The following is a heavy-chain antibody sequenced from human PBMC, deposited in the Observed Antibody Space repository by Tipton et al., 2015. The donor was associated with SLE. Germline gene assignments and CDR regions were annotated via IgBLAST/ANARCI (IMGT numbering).Heavy chain of an antibody. D-gene: IGHD2-15*01. CDR2: IYYSGST. CDR1: GGSISSHY. CDR3: ARDLGVVVAVAFDI. Sequence: TLSLTCTVSGGSISSHYWSWIRQPPGKGLEWIGYIYYSGSTNYNPSLKSRVTISVDTSKNQFSLKLSSVTAADTAVYYCARDLGVVVAVAFDIWGQGTMVTVSS. J-gene: IGHJ3*02. V-gene: IGHV4-59*11.